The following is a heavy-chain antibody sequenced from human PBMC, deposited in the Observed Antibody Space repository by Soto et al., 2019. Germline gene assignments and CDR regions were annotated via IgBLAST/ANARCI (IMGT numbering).Heavy chain of an antibody. CDR1: GFSFRSYA. CDR2: ISYDGNNK. J-gene: IGHJ4*02. Sequence: ESGGGVVQPGRSLRLSCAASGFSFRSYAIHWVRQAPGKGLEWVAVISYDGNNKFYADSVKGRFTISRDNSKNTVYLQMNSLRTEDTAVYYCARDVSGWPIYYFDYWGQGTLVTVSS. CDR3: ARDVSGWPIYYFDY. V-gene: IGHV3-30-3*01. D-gene: IGHD6-19*01.